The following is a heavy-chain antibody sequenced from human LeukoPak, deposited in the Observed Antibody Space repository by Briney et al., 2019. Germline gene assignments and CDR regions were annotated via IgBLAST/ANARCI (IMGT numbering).Heavy chain of an antibody. V-gene: IGHV1-8*01. CDR2: MNPNSGNT. CDR1: GYTFTSYD. D-gene: IGHD6-13*01. Sequence: GASVKVSCKASGYTFTSYDINWVRQATGQGLEWMGWMNPNSGNTGYAQKFQGRVTMTRNTSISTAYMELSSLRSEDTAVYYCAISGYSSSWSGWYFDLWGRGTLVTVSS. CDR3: AISGYSSSWSGWYFDL. J-gene: IGHJ2*01.